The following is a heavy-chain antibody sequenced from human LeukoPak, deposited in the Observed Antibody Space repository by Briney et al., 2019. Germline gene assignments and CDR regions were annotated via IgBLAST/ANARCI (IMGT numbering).Heavy chain of an antibody. CDR3: ARLGEKADFDY. CDR2: IKQDGSEK. J-gene: IGHJ4*02. V-gene: IGHV3-7*01. CDR1: GFTFSSYW. Sequence: GGALRLSCAASGFTFSSYWMSWVRPAPGEGLEWVANIKQDGSEKYYVDSVKGRFTMSRDNAKNSLYLQLNSLRAEDTAVYYCARLGEKADFDYWGQGTLVTVSS. D-gene: IGHD3-16*01.